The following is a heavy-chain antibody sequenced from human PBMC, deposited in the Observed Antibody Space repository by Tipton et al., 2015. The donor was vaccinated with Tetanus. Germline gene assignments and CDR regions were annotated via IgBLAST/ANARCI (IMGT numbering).Heavy chain of an antibody. J-gene: IGHJ4*02. Sequence: TLSLTCTVSGGSISSNYWSWIRQPPGKGLEWIGNIYYRGNTNYNPSLKKRVTISVDTSKNQFSLKLNSVTAADTAVYYCARVEEGYCSGGTCYFADWGRGTLVTVSS. D-gene: IGHD2-15*01. CDR1: GGSISSNY. CDR2: IYYRGNT. CDR3: ARVEEGYCSGGTCYFAD. V-gene: IGHV4-59*01.